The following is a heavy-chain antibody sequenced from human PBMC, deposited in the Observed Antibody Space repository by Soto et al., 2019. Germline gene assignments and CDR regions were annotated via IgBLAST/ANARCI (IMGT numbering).Heavy chain of an antibody. CDR2: IEQDGSEK. CDR3: ARGGCSGVTCYLAYYYYYAMDL. CDR1: GFTFSSYL. Sequence: LXLSCAASGFTFSSYLMSWVRQAPGKGLEWVANIEQDGSEKYYVDSVKGRFTISRDNAKNSLYLQMNSLRAEDTAVYYCARGGCSGVTCYLAYYYYYAMDLWGQGTTVTVSS. D-gene: IGHD2-15*01. V-gene: IGHV3-7*03. J-gene: IGHJ6*02.